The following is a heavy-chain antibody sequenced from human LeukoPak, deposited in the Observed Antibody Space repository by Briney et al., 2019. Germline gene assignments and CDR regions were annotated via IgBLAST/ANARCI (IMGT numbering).Heavy chain of an antibody. Sequence: INLSCGTTSYAPKFQGRVTVTRDTSTSTVYMELRSLRSEDTAVYYCARVDCSSGRCYTLDFDYWGQGTLVTVSS. D-gene: IGHD2-2*02. J-gene: IGHJ4*02. CDR3: ARVDCSSGRCYTLDFDY. CDR2: INLSCGTT. V-gene: IGHV1-46*03.